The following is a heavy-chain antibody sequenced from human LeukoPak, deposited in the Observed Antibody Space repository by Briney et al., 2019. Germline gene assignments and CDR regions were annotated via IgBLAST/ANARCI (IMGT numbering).Heavy chain of an antibody. CDR1: GYTFTGYY. Sequence: ASVKVSCKASGYTFTGYYMHWVRQAPGQGLEWMGWINPNSGGTNYAQKFQGRVTMTRDTSISTAYMELSRLRSDDTAVYYCARVWEGATHRRLDYWGQGTLVTVSS. V-gene: IGHV1-2*02. CDR3: ARVWEGATHRRLDY. J-gene: IGHJ4*02. CDR2: INPNSGGT. D-gene: IGHD1-26*01.